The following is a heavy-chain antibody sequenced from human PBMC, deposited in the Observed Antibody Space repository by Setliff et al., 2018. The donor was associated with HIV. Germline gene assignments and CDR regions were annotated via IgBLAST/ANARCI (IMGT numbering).Heavy chain of an antibody. J-gene: IGHJ4*02. CDR3: ARAVGGSNYFDYSGYQDF. CDR1: GYPFDSYG. CDR2: ISAYIGDT. D-gene: IGHD3-22*01. V-gene: IGHV1-18*01. Sequence: ASVKVSCKTSGYPFDSYGISWVRQAPGQGLEWMGWISAYIGDTKYAQRFQGRVTMTTDPSKPTAYMELRSLKSEDKAVYYCARAVGGSNYFDYSGYQDFWGQGTRVTVSS.